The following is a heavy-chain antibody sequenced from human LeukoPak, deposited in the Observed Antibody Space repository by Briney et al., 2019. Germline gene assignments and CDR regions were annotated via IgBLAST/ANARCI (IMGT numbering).Heavy chain of an antibody. V-gene: IGHV4-4*07. CDR2: IYTSGST. CDR1: GGSINSYY. J-gene: IGHJ4*02. D-gene: IGHD2-15*01. Sequence: PSETLSLTCTVSGGSINSYYWSWIRQPAGKALAWIGRIYTSGSTNYNPSLKSRVTISLDKSKNQFSLHLSSVTAADTAVYYCARAPLRYCSGGSCYSDFDYWGQGTLVTVSS. CDR3: ARAPLRYCSGGSCYSDFDY.